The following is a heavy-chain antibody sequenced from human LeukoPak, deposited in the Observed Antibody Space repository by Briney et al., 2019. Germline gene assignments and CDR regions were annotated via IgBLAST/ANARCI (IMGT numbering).Heavy chain of an antibody. V-gene: IGHV4-39*01. Sequence: SETLPLTCAVYGGSFSGYYWGWIRRPPGTGLEWIGSIYYSGSTYYNPSLKSRVTMSVDTSKNQFSLKLSSVTAADTAMYYCANRRVCSTSCYGFDYWGQGTLVTVSS. CDR1: GGSFSGYY. CDR2: IYYSGST. J-gene: IGHJ4*02. CDR3: ANRRVCSTSCYGFDY. D-gene: IGHD2-2*01.